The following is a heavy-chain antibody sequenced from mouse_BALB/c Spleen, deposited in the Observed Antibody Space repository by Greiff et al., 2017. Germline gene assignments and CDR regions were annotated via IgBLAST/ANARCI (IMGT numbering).Heavy chain of an antibody. Sequence: EVMLVESGGGLVKPGGSLKLSCAASGFTFSSYAMSWVRQTPEKRLEWVATISSGGSYTYYPDSVKGRFTISRDNAKNTLYLQMSSLRSEDTAMYYCARRGVITTVVGDWYFDVWGAGTTVTVSA. V-gene: IGHV5-9-1*01. D-gene: IGHD1-1*01. CDR1: GFTFSSYA. J-gene: IGHJ1*01. CDR3: ARRGVITTVVGDWYFDV. CDR2: ISSGGSYT.